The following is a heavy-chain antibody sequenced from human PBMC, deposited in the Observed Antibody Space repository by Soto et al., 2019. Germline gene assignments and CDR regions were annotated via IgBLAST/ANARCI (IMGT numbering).Heavy chain of an antibody. CDR1: GGSISTNW. D-gene: IGHD6-19*01. CDR3: ARHIAVSGTRGFDF. V-gene: IGHV4-4*02. CDR2: IYHSGAT. Sequence: QVQLQESGPGLMKPSGTLSLTCAVSGGSISTNWWSWVRQPPGKGLEWIGEIYHSGATNYNPSLKYPVTMSVDKSQNHLSLNLNSVTAADTAVYYCARHIAVSGTRGFDFWGHGTLVTVSS. J-gene: IGHJ4*01.